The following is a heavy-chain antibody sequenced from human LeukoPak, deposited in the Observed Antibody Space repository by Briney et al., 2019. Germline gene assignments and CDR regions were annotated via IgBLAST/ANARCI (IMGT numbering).Heavy chain of an antibody. CDR3: ARAHQFHSVSIF. V-gene: IGHV1-18*01. CDR2: ISGYNGNT. D-gene: IGHD2/OR15-2a*01. CDR1: GYTFTSYG. Sequence: ASVKVSCKASGYTFTSYGITWVRQAPGQGLEWMGWISGYNGNTNNAQKFQGRVTMTTDTSTSTAYMELRSLRSDGTAVYYCARAHQFHSVSIFWGQGTLVTVSS. J-gene: IGHJ4*02.